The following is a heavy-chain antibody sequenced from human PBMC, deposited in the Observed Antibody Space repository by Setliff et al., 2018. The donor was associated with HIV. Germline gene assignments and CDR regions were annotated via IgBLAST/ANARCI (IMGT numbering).Heavy chain of an antibody. Sequence: LRLSCAASGFTFRNYQMNWVRQAPGKGLEWVSSITIGRGDVFYVDSVKGRFTISRDNAKNSLYLQMNSLRAEDTAVYYCARFRLYHYSNKVDYWGQGTLVTVSS. J-gene: IGHJ4*02. CDR3: ARFRLYHYSNKVDY. CDR2: ITIGRGDV. CDR1: GFTFRNYQ. D-gene: IGHD4-4*01. V-gene: IGHV3-21*01.